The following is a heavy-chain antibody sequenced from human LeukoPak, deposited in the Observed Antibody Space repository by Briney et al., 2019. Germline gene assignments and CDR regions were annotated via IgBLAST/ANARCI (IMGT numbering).Heavy chain of an antibody. CDR1: GYTFTSYG. V-gene: IGHV1-18*01. Sequence: GASVKVSCKASGYTFTSYGISWVRQAPGQGLEWMGWISAYNGNTNYAQKLQGRVTMTTDTSTSTAYMELRSLRSDDTAVYYCARGKAAAGTLRWFDPWGQGTLVTVSS. D-gene: IGHD6-13*01. CDR3: ARGKAAAGTLRWFDP. J-gene: IGHJ5*02. CDR2: ISAYNGNT.